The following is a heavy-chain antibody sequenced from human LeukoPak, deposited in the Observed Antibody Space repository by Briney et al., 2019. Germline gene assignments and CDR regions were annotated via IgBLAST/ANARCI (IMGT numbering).Heavy chain of an antibody. D-gene: IGHD3-3*01. V-gene: IGHV3-23*01. J-gene: IGHJ4*02. CDR1: GFTVSSNY. CDR3: AKEGEYYDFWSGYYFHFDY. CDR2: ISGSGGST. Sequence: GGSLRLSCAASGFTVSSNYMSWVRQAPGKGLEWVSAISGSGGSTYYADSVKGRFTISRDNSKNTLYLQMNSLRAEDTAVYYCAKEGEYYDFWSGYYFHFDYWGQGTLVTVSS.